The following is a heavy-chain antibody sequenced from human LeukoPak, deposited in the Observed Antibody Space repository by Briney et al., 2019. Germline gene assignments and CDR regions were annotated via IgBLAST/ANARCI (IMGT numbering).Heavy chain of an antibody. CDR1: GDSVSSNSAA. CDR2: TYYRSKWSN. J-gene: IGHJ6*03. V-gene: IGHV6-1*01. Sequence: SQTLSLTCAISGDSVSSNSAAWHWIRQSPSRGLEWLGRTYYRSKWSNDYAVSMKSRITIKPDTSKNQFSLQLNSVTPEDTAVYFCAREGGHYYYLDVWGKGTTVTVSS. D-gene: IGHD3-16*01. CDR3: AREGGHYYYLDV.